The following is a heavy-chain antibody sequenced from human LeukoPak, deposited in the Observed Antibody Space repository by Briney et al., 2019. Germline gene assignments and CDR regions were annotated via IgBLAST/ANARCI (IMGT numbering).Heavy chain of an antibody. CDR2: INHSGST. V-gene: IGHV4-34*01. CDR1: GGSISSYY. J-gene: IGHJ4*02. D-gene: IGHD4-17*01. Sequence: PSETLSLTCTVSGGSISSYYWSWIRQPPGKGLEWIGEINHSGSTNYNPSLKSRVTISVDTSKNQFSLKLSSVTAADTAVYYCARDPSYGDYVGNYFDYWGQGTLVTVSS. CDR3: ARDPSYGDYVGNYFDY.